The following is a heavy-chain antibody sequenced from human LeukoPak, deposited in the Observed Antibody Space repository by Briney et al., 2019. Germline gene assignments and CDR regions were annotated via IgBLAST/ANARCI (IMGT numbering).Heavy chain of an antibody. J-gene: IGHJ4*02. Sequence: GGSLRLSCAASGFAFSAYWMHWVRQAPGRGLEWVSRINEDATTITYADSVKGRFIISRDNSKKPLYLQMSNLRAEDTAVYYCVRDLILVWTPGDDFDFWGQGTLVIVSS. CDR3: VRDLILVWTPGDDFDF. CDR2: INEDATTI. CDR1: GFAFSAYW. D-gene: IGHD3-16*01. V-gene: IGHV3-74*01.